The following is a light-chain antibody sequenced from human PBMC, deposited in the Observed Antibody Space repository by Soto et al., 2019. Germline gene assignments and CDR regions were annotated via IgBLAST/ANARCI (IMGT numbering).Light chain of an antibody. CDR1: SSNIGGNS. J-gene: IGLJ2*01. CDR3: ATWDSRLRALL. Sequence: QSVMTQPPSVSAAPGQKVTISCSGSSSNIGGNSVSWYQQLPGTAPKLLIYDDNKRPSGIPDRFSGSKSGTSATLGITGLQAGDEGDYYCATWDSRLRALLFGGGTKLTVL. CDR2: DDN. V-gene: IGLV1-51*01.